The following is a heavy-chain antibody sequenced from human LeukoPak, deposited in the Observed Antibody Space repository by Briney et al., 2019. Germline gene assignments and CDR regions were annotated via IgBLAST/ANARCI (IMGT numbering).Heavy chain of an antibody. Sequence: GGSLRLSCAASGFTFSTYDMSWVRQAPGKGLEWVSAVSGSGGSTYYADSVKGRFTISRDNSKNTLYLQMNSLRVEDTAEYYCAKDSSSGTYYDYWGQGTLVPVSS. V-gene: IGHV3-23*01. D-gene: IGHD1-26*01. CDR2: VSGSGGST. J-gene: IGHJ4*02. CDR3: AKDSSSGTYYDY. CDR1: GFTFSTYD.